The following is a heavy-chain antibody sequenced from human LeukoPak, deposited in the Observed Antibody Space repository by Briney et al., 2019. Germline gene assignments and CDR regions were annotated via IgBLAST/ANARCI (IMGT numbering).Heavy chain of an antibody. J-gene: IGHJ3*02. CDR1: GFTFDDYG. CDR2: INWNGGST. Sequence: GGSLRLSCAASGFTFDDYGMSWVRQAPGKGQEWVSGINWNGGSTGYADSVKGRFTISRDNAKNSLYLQMNSLRAEGTALYYCARATRRYFDHNDAFDIWGQGTMVTVSS. V-gene: IGHV3-20*04. D-gene: IGHD3-9*01. CDR3: ARATRRYFDHNDAFDI.